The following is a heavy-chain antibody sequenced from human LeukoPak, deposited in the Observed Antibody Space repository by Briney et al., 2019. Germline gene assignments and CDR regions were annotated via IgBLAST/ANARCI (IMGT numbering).Heavy chain of an antibody. D-gene: IGHD2-15*01. CDR1: GFTLSDYE. Sequence: GGSLRLSCAASGFTLSDYEMNWIRQAPGKRLEWVAYISSSGRSTYYADSVKGRFTISRDNTKNSLCLQMDSLRAEDTAVCYCARAPDCSGGRCSERGLDYWGQGTLVTVSS. CDR2: ISSSGRST. J-gene: IGHJ4*02. V-gene: IGHV3-48*03. CDR3: ARAPDCSGGRCSERGLDY.